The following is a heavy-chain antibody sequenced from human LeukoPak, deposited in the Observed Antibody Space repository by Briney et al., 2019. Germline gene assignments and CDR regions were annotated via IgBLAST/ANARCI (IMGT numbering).Heavy chain of an antibody. V-gene: IGHV3-53*01. J-gene: IGHJ3*02. Sequence: GGSLRLSCEASEFTVSNNYMSWVRQAPGKGLECVSLLYSGGTTYYADSVKGRFTISRDNSRNSLYLQMNSLRAEDTALYYCARDLGFGESTYAFEIWGQGTMVTVSS. CDR2: LYSGGTT. CDR3: ARDLGFGESTYAFEI. CDR1: EFTVSNNY. D-gene: IGHD3-10*01.